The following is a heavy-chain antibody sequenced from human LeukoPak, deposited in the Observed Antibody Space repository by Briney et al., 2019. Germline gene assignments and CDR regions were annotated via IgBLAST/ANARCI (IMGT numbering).Heavy chain of an antibody. CDR3: SAGLVDYYGMDV. V-gene: IGHV3-73*01. D-gene: IGHD1-26*01. CDR2: IRTEPNSYAT. Sequence: GGSLRLSCAASGFTFSSYAMSWVRQASGKGLEWVGRIRTEPNSYATAYAASVIGRFTFSRDDSTKTAFLQMDSLKTEDTAVYYCSAGLVDYYGMDVWGRGTTVTVSS. CDR1: GFTFSSYA. J-gene: IGHJ6*02.